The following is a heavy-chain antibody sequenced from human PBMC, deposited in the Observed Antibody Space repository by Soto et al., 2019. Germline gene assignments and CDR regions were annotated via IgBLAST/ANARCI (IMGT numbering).Heavy chain of an antibody. D-gene: IGHD6-13*01. CDR3: AKTLLSTSWYGLHDY. V-gene: IGHV3-23*01. Sequence: QPVGSLRLSCAASEFTFSSYAMSWVRQAPNKGLEWVSTISGSGGRTYYADSAKGRFTISRDNSRNTLHLQMNSLRVEDTAVYYCAKTLLSTSWYGLHDYVSQGTLVTVSS. CDR1: EFTFSSYA. CDR2: ISGSGGRT. J-gene: IGHJ4*02.